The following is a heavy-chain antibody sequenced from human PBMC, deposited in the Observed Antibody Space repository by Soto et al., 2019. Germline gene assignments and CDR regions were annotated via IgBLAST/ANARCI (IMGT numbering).Heavy chain of an antibody. V-gene: IGHV4-30-2*01. CDR1: GGSISSGGYS. CDR2: IYHSGST. CDR3: ASGSGNFDY. J-gene: IGHJ4*02. D-gene: IGHD6-25*01. Sequence: QLQLQESGSGLVKPSQTLSLTCAVSGGSISSGGYSWSWIRQPPGKGLEWIGYIYHSGSTYYNPSHKSRVTISVDRSKNQFALKLSSVTAADTAVYYGASGSGNFDYWGQGTLVTVSS.